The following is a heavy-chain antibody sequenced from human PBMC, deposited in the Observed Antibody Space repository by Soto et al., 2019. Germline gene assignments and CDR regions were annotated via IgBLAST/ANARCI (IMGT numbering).Heavy chain of an antibody. Sequence: ASVKVSCKASGYTFTGYYMHWVRQAPGQGLEWMGWINPNRGGTNYAQKFQGRVTMTRDTSISTAYMELSRLRSDDTAVYYCAREYDSSGYSRGMDVWGRGTTVTVSS. D-gene: IGHD3-22*01. CDR2: INPNRGGT. J-gene: IGHJ6*02. CDR3: AREYDSSGYSRGMDV. CDR1: GYTFTGYY. V-gene: IGHV1-2*02.